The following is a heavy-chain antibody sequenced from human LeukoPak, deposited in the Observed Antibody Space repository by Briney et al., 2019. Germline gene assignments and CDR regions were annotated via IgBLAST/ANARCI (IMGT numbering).Heavy chain of an antibody. CDR2: INHSGST. J-gene: IGHJ5*02. V-gene: IGHV4-34*01. CDR1: SGSFSGYY. CDR3: ARVGCSSTSCKRYNWFDP. Sequence: SETLSLTCAVYSGSFSGYYWSWIRQPPGKGLEWIGEINHSGSTNYNPSLKSRVTISVDTSKNQFSLKLSSVTAADTAVYYCARVGCSSTSCKRYNWFDPWGPGTLVTVSS. D-gene: IGHD2-2*01.